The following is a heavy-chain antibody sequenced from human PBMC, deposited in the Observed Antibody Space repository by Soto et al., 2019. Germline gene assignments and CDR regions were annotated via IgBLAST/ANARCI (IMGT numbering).Heavy chain of an antibody. CDR1: GGSISSSSYY. D-gene: IGHD3-10*01. CDR2: IYYSGST. J-gene: IGHJ5*02. CDR3: ARLMVRGTNWFDP. V-gene: IGHV4-39*01. Sequence: NPSETLSLTCTVSGGSISSSSYYWGWIRQPPGKGLEWIGSIYYSGSTYYNPSLKSRVTISVDTSKNQFSLKLSSVTAADTAVYYCARLMVRGTNWFDPWGQGTLVTVSS.